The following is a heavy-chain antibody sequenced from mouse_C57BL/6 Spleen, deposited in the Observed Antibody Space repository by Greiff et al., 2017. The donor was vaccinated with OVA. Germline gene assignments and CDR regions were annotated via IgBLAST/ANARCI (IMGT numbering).Heavy chain of an antibody. CDR3: ARWDYGSSYDYAMDY. D-gene: IGHD1-1*01. V-gene: IGHV1-18*01. J-gene: IGHJ4*01. Sequence: EVKLQQSGPELVKPGASVKIPCKASGYTFTDYNMDWVKQSHGKSLEWIGDINPNNGGTIYNQKFKGKATLTVDKSSSTAYMELRSLTSEDTAVYYCARWDYGSSYDYAMDYWGQGTSVTVSS. CDR2: INPNNGGT. CDR1: GYTFTDYN.